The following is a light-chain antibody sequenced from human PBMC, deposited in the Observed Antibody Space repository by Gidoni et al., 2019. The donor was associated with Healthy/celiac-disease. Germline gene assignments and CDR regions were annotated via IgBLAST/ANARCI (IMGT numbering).Light chain of an antibody. CDR1: QSISSW. CDR3: QQS. V-gene: IGKV1-5*03. CDR2: KAS. Sequence: DRVTITCRASQSISSWLAWYQQKPGKAPKLLIYKASSLESGVPSRFSGSGSGTEFTLTISSLQPDDFATYYCQQSFGGXTKVEIK. J-gene: IGKJ4*01.